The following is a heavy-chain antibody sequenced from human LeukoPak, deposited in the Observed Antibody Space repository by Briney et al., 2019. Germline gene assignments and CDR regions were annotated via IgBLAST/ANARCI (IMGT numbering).Heavy chain of an antibody. J-gene: IGHJ6*02. Sequence: ASVKVSCKASGYTFTSYDINWVRQATGQGLEWMGWMNPNSGNTGYAQKFQGRVTMTRNTSISTAYMELSSLRSEGTAVYYCARGPPYDFWSGYYSHSYYYYGMDVWGQGTTVTVSS. CDR1: GYTFTSYD. CDR2: MNPNSGNT. D-gene: IGHD3-3*01. CDR3: ARGPPYDFWSGYYSHSYYYYGMDV. V-gene: IGHV1-8*01.